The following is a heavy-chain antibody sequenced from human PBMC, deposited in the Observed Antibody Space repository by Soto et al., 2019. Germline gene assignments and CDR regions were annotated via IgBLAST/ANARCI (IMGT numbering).Heavy chain of an antibody. CDR1: GGSISSGGYY. CDR3: AKYNNSGSHAFDI. V-gene: IGHV4-31*03. D-gene: IGHD3-22*01. Sequence: QVQLQESGPGLVKPSQTLSLTCTVSGGSISSGGYYWSWIRQHPGKGLEWIGYIYYSRSTYYNPSLKNRGTTSVDTSKNQFSLQLNSVTAADTAVYFCAKYNNSGSHAFDIWGQGTMVTVSS. CDR2: IYYSRST. J-gene: IGHJ3*02.